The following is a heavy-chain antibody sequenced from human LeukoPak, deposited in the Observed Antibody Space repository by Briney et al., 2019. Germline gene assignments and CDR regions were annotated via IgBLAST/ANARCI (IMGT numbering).Heavy chain of an antibody. D-gene: IGHD4-23*01. J-gene: IGHJ4*02. CDR1: GFTFRSYA. CDR2: VTGGGGTT. Sequence: GGSLRLSCAASGFTFRSYAMSWVRQAPGKGLEWVSTVTGGGGTTYYADSVKGRFTISRDNAKNSLDLQMNSLRVDDTAVYYCVRDRGYSTFDYWGQGTLVIVSS. V-gene: IGHV3-23*01. CDR3: VRDRGYSTFDY.